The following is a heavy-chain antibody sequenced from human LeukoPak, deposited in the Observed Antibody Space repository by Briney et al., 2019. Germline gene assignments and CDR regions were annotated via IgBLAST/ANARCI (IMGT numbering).Heavy chain of an antibody. J-gene: IGHJ4*02. Sequence: PSETLSLTCGIYGASFSGYYWSWIRQPPGKGLEWIGEINHSGSTNYNPSLKSRVTISVDTSKIQFSLKLNSMTAADTAVYYCARGRDFWSGYSFDYWGQGTLVTVSS. CDR2: INHSGST. D-gene: IGHD3-3*01. CDR3: ARGRDFWSGYSFDY. CDR1: GASFSGYY. V-gene: IGHV4-34*01.